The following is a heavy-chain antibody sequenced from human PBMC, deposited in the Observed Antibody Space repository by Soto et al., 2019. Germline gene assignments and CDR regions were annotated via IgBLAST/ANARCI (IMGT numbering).Heavy chain of an antibody. Sequence: SETMSLTCTVSGGSISSSSDYWGWIRQPPGKGLEWIGSIYYSGSTYYNPSLKSRVTISVDTSKNQFSLKLSSVTAADTAVYYCARRTKTYYYDSSGYSHFDYWGQGTLVTVSS. D-gene: IGHD3-22*01. V-gene: IGHV4-39*01. J-gene: IGHJ4*02. CDR1: GGSISSSSDY. CDR2: IYYSGST. CDR3: ARRTKTYYYDSSGYSHFDY.